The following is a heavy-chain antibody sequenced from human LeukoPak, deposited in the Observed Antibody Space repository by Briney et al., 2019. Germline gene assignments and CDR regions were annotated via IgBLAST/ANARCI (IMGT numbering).Heavy chain of an antibody. V-gene: IGHV4-34*01. CDR3: ARVRYVWGSYRSKPIFDY. J-gene: IGHJ4*02. D-gene: IGHD3-16*02. CDR1: GGSFSGYY. CDR2: INHSGST. Sequence: SETLSLTCAVYGGSFSGYYWSWIRQPPGKGLEWIGEINHSGSTNYNPSLKSRVTISVDTSKNQFSLKLSSVTAADTAVYYCARVRYVWGSYRSKPIFDYWGQGTLVTVSS.